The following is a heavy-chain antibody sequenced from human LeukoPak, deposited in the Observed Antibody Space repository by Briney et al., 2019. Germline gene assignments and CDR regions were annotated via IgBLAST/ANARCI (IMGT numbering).Heavy chain of an antibody. CDR2: ISSSGSTI. Sequence: GGSLRLSCAASGFTFSSYEMNWVRQAPGKGLEWVSYISSSGSTIYYADSVKGRFTISRDNAKNSLYLQMNSLRAEDTAVYYCARDDATAMANEAFDIWGQGTMVTVSS. J-gene: IGHJ3*02. D-gene: IGHD5-18*01. V-gene: IGHV3-48*03. CDR1: GFTFSSYE. CDR3: ARDDATAMANEAFDI.